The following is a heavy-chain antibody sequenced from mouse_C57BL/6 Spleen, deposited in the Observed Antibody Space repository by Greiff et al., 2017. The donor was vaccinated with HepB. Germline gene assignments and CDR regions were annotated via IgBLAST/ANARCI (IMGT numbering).Heavy chain of an antibody. CDR1: GFSLTSYG. J-gene: IGHJ4*01. Sequence: VKLVESGPGLVAPSQSLSITCTVSGFSLTSYGVHWVRQPPGKGLEWLVVIWSDGSTTYNSALKSRLSISKDNSKSQVFLKMNSLQTDDTAMYYCARHKYYGSDAMDYWGQGTSVTVSS. CDR3: ARHKYYGSDAMDY. CDR2: IWSDGST. V-gene: IGHV2-6-1*01. D-gene: IGHD1-1*01.